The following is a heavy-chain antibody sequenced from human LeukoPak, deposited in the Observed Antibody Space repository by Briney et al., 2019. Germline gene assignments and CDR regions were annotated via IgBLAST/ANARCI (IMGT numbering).Heavy chain of an antibody. CDR2: ISAYNGNT. CDR3: ARVAYGDYYFDY. D-gene: IGHD4-17*01. V-gene: IGHV1-18*01. J-gene: IGHJ4*02. CDR1: GYTFTSYG. Sequence: ASVKVSCKASGYTFTSYGISWVRQAPGQGLEWMGWISAYNGNTNYAQKLQGRVTMTTDTSTSTAYTELRSLRSDDTAVYYCARVAYGDYYFDYWGQGTLVTVSS.